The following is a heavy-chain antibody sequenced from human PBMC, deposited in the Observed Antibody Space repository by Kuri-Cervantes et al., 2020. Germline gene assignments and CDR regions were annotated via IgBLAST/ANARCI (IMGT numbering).Heavy chain of an antibody. V-gene: IGHV4-34*01. Sequence: GSLRLSCAVYGGSFSGYYWSWIRQPPGKGLEWIGEINHSGSTNYNPSLKSRVTMSVDTSKNQFSLKLSSVTAADTAVYYCARASDSSSWYGKWYFDLWGRGTLVTVSS. CDR1: GGSFSGYY. CDR2: INHSGST. D-gene: IGHD6-13*01. J-gene: IGHJ2*01. CDR3: ARASDSSSWYGKWYFDL.